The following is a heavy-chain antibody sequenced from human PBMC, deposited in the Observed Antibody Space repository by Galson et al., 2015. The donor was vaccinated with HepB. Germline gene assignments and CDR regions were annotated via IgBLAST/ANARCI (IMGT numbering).Heavy chain of an antibody. CDR2: ISAYNGNT. CDR3: ARSVNFNMVRGVIIQYYYYGMDV. V-gene: IGHV1-18*04. J-gene: IGHJ6*02. Sequence: SVKVSCKASGYTFTSYGISWVRQAPGQGLEWMGWISAYNGNTNYAQKLQGRVTMTTDTSTSTAYMELRSLRSDDTAVYYCARSVNFNMVRGVIIQYYYYGMDVWGQGTTVTVSS. D-gene: IGHD3-10*01. CDR1: GYTFTSYG.